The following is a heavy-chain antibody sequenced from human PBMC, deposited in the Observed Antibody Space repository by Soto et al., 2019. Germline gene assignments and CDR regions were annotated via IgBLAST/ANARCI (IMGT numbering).Heavy chain of an antibody. D-gene: IGHD5-18*01. CDR2: IYYSGST. CDR1: GGSISSYY. Sequence: PSETLSLTCTVSGGSISSYYWSWIRQPPGKGLEWIGYIYYSGSTNYNPSLKSRVTISVDTSKNQFSLKLSSVTAADTAVYYCARHGSAMATRTFDYWGQGTLVTVSS. CDR3: ARHGSAMATRTFDY. J-gene: IGHJ4*02. V-gene: IGHV4-59*08.